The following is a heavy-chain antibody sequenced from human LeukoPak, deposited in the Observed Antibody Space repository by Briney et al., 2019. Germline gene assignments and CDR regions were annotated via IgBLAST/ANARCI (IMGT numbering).Heavy chain of an antibody. CDR3: ARVEKTGTTAPYVY. J-gene: IGHJ4*02. V-gene: IGHV4-34*01. CDR1: GGSFSGYY. Sequence: SETLSLTCAVYGGSFSGYYWSWIRQPPGKGLEGIGEINHSGSTNHNPSLKSRVTISVDTSKNQFSLKLSSVTAADTAVYYCARVEKTGTTAPYVYWGQGTLVTVSS. CDR2: INHSGST. D-gene: IGHD1-1*01.